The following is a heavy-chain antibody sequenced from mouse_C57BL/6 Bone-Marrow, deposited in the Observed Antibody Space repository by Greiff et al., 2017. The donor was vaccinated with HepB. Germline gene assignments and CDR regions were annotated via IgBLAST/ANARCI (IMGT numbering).Heavy chain of an antibody. J-gene: IGHJ4*01. CDR3: TICYSNYAMDY. D-gene: IGHD2-5*01. CDR1: GFNIKDYY. Sequence: EVQLQQSGAELVRPGASVKLSCTASGFNIKDYYMHWVKQRPEQGLEWIGMIDPEDGDTEYAPKFQGKATMTADTSSNTAYLQLSSLTSEDTAVYYCTICYSNYAMDYGGQGTSVTVSS. CDR2: IDPEDGDT. V-gene: IGHV14-1*01.